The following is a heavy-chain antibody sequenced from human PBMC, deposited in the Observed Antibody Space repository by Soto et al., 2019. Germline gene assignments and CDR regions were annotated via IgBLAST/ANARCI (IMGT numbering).Heavy chain of an antibody. D-gene: IGHD3-22*01. CDR2: INPSGGTT. J-gene: IGHJ1*01. Sequence: GASVKVSCKASGYIFTSYYIHWVRQAPGQGLEWMALINPSGGTTNYAQKFQGRVTMTRDTSTSTVYMELSSLRSEDTAVYYCARALHNQDDMSHLGYFQPWGKGTLVTVS. CDR3: ARALHNQDDMSHLGYFQP. V-gene: IGHV1-46*01. CDR1: GYIFTSYY.